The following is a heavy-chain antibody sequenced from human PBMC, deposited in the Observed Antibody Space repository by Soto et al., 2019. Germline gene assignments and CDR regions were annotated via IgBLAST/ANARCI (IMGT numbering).Heavy chain of an antibody. V-gene: IGHV4-4*02. CDR2: IYHSGST. J-gene: IGHJ3*02. D-gene: IGHD6-19*01. Sequence: SETLSLTCAVSGGSISSSNWWSWVRQPPGKGLEWIGEIYHSGSTNYNPSLKSRVTISVDKSKNQFSLKLSSVTAADTAVYYCARGGSSDWQVALDIWGQGTMVTVSS. CDR1: GGSISSSNW. CDR3: ARGGSSDWQVALDI.